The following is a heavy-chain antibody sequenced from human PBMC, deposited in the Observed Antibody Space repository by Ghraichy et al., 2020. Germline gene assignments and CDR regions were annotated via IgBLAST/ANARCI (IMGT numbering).Heavy chain of an antibody. Sequence: SETLSLTCAVYGGSFSGYYWSWIRQPPGKGLEWIGEINPSGSTNYTPSLKSRVTISVDTSKNPFSLKLSSVTAADTAVYYCARVSEDDYVWGSYLAGAFDIWGQGTMVTVSS. V-gene: IGHV4-34*01. CDR3: ARVSEDDYVWGSYLAGAFDI. CDR1: GGSFSGYY. J-gene: IGHJ3*02. D-gene: IGHD3-16*02. CDR2: INPSGST.